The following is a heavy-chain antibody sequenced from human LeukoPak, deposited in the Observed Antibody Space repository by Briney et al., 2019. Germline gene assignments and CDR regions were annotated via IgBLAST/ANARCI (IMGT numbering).Heavy chain of an antibody. D-gene: IGHD5-18*01. CDR1: GFTFSSYS. CDR3: ARDQGYSYGSTDY. CDR2: ISSSSSTI. J-gene: IGHJ4*02. V-gene: IGHV3-48*04. Sequence: PGGSLRLSCAASGFTFSSYSMNWVRQAPGKGLEWVSYISSSSSTIYYADSVKGRFTISRDNAKNSLYLQMNSLRAEDTAVYYCARDQGYSYGSTDYWGQGTLVTVSS.